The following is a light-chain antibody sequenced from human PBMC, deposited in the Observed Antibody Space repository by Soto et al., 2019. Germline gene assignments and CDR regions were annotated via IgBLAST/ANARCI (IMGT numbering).Light chain of an antibody. Sequence: QSVLTQPPSVSGAPGQRVTISCTGSSSNIGAGYDVHWYQQLPGRAPKLLIYGNTNRPSGVPDRFSGSKSGTSASLAITGLKDEDGADYSCLSFDSSLSVVFGGGTKLTVL. CDR1: SSNIGAGYD. V-gene: IGLV1-40*01. J-gene: IGLJ2*01. CDR3: LSFDSSLSVV. CDR2: GNT.